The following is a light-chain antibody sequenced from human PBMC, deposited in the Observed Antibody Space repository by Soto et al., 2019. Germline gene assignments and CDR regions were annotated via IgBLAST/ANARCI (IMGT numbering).Light chain of an antibody. CDR3: QSFDNSLNSVI. CDR1: SSNLGSAYD. CDR2: GDT. Sequence: QPVLTQPPSVSGAPGQRVTISCTGSSSNLGSAYDVHWYQHHPGAAPKLLIFGDTIRPSGVPDRFSGSKSGTSASLAITGLQAEDEAVYYCQSFDNSLNSVIFGGGTKLTVL. V-gene: IGLV1-40*01. J-gene: IGLJ2*01.